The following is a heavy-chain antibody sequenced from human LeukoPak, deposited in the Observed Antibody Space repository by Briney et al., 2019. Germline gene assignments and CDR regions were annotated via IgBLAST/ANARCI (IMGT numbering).Heavy chain of an antibody. CDR2: ISAYNGNT. CDR3: ARSSLYDSSGYYLWSAEYFQH. V-gene: IGHV1-18*01. Sequence: GASVKVSCKASGGTFSSYAINWVRQAPGQGLDWMGWISAYNGNTNYAQKLQGRVTMTTDTSTSTAYMELRSLRSDDTAVYYCARSSLYDSSGYYLWSAEYFQHWGQGTLVTVSS. D-gene: IGHD3-22*01. J-gene: IGHJ1*01. CDR1: GGTFSSYA.